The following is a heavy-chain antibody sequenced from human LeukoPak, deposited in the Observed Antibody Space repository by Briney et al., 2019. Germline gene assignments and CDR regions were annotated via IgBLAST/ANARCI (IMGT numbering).Heavy chain of an antibody. J-gene: IGHJ3*02. CDR3: AKSNGYGLVDI. Sequence: SETLSLTCTVSGGSISSYYWSWIRQTPGKGLEWIGYIYYSGSTNFNPSLKSRVTISLGTSRNQFSLKLNSVTAADTAVYYCAKSNGYGLVDIWGQGTMVTVSS. D-gene: IGHD3-10*01. CDR2: IYYSGST. V-gene: IGHV4-59*12. CDR1: GGSISSYY.